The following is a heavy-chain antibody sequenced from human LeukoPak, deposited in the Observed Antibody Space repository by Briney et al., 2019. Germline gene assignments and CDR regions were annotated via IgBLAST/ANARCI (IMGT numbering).Heavy chain of an antibody. CDR1: GGSFSGYY. V-gene: IGHV4-34*01. J-gene: IGHJ1*01. D-gene: IGHD6-13*01. CDR3: ARPHYSSSWYSRYFHH. CDR2: INHGGSN. Sequence: SETLSLTCAVYGGSFSGYYWSWIRQPPGKGLEWIGEINHGGSNNYNPSLKSRVTISVDTSKNQFSLKLSSATAADTDVYYCARPHYSSSWYSRYFHHWGQGTLVTVSS.